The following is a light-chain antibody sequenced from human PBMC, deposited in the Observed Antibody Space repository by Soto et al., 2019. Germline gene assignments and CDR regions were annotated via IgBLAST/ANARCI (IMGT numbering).Light chain of an antibody. Sequence: EIVLTQYPDTLSVSSGERATLSCRASQRVSSNLAWYQQKPGQAPRLLIYGASTRATGFPARFSGSGSGTDFTLTISSLQSEDFAVYYCQQYNNWPITFGQGTRLEIK. CDR1: QRVSSN. CDR2: GAS. J-gene: IGKJ5*01. V-gene: IGKV3-15*01. CDR3: QQYNNWPIT.